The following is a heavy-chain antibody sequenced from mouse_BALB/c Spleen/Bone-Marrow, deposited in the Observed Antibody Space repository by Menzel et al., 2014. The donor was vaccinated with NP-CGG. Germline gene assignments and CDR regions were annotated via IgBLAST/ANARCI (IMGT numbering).Heavy chain of an antibody. D-gene: IGHD2-14*01. CDR3: ARDRFDGSYAMDY. CDR2: IWIDGST. CDR1: GFSLTGYG. V-gene: IGHV2-6-7*01. Sequence: VHLVESGPGLVAPSQSLSITCTVSGFSLTGYGVNWVRQPPGKGLKWLGMIWIDGSTDYNSGLKSRLSISKDNSKSQVFLKMNSLQTDDTARYYCARDRFDGSYAMDYWGQGISVTVSS. J-gene: IGHJ4*01.